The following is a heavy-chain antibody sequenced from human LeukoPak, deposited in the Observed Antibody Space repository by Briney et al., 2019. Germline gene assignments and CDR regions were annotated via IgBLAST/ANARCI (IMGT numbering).Heavy chain of an antibody. Sequence: PGGSLRLSCAASGLTFSDYSMIWVRQAPGKGLGWVSCISSTSSYIYYADSLKGRFTISRDNAKNSVYLQMNSLRPEDTAVYFCARGQLWQTGWFDPWGQGTLVTVSS. V-gene: IGHV3-21*01. CDR2: ISSTSSYI. CDR1: GLTFSDYS. J-gene: IGHJ5*02. D-gene: IGHD5-24*01. CDR3: ARGQLWQTGWFDP.